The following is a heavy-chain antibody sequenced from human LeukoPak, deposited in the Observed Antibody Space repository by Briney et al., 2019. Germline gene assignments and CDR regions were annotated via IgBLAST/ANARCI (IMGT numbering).Heavy chain of an antibody. J-gene: IGHJ4*02. Sequence: RGESLKISCKGSGYIFTNYWIGWVRQMPGKGLEWMGIINPGDSETRDSPPFQGQVTISADKSITTAYLQWSSLRASDSAMYYCARHESYFDSSDYCNFDYWGQGTLVTVSS. CDR2: INPGDSET. D-gene: IGHD3-22*01. CDR3: ARHESYFDSSDYCNFDY. V-gene: IGHV5-51*01. CDR1: GYIFTNYW.